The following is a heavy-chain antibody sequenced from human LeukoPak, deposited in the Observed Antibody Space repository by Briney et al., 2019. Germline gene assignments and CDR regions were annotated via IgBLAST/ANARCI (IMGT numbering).Heavy chain of an antibody. D-gene: IGHD6-6*01. CDR3: AREYSSSSGKALDY. J-gene: IGHJ4*02. CDR1: SGPLGSYY. V-gene: IGHV4-4*07. Sequence: SETLSLTCTVSSGPLGSYYWNWLRQPAGEGLEWIGHIYASGSTNYNPSLKSRVTMSVDTSKNQFSLKLNSVTAADSAFYYCAREYSSSSGKALDYWGQGTLVTVSS. CDR2: IYASGST.